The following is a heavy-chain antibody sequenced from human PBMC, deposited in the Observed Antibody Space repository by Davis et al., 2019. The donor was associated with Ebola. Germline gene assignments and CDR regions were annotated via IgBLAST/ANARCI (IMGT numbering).Heavy chain of an antibody. V-gene: IGHV3-23*01. CDR2: INFGGSAT. D-gene: IGHD1-1*01. Sequence: GESLKISCAASGFTFSRTDMNWFRQAPGGGPEWGSNINFGGSATYYADSVKGRFTISRDNSKNILYLQMDSLRIEDTAQYYCAGDPNWESGSWGQGTLVSVSS. J-gene: IGHJ5*02. CDR3: AGDPNWESGS. CDR1: GFTFSRTD.